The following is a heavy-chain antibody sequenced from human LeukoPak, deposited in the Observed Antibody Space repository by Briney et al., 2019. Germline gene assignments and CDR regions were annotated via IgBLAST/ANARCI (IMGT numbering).Heavy chain of an antibody. V-gene: IGHV1-8*01. D-gene: IGHD6-13*01. CDR3: ARGRSGLAAAGTYDY. CDR1: GYTFTSSD. Sequence: APVTVSCKASGYTFTSSDIHWVRQAAGQGLEWMGWINPNSGRTGYAQKFQGRVTMTANTSISTAYMELSSLRFDDTAVYYCARGRSGLAAAGTYDYWGQGTLITVSS. CDR2: INPNSGRT. J-gene: IGHJ4*02.